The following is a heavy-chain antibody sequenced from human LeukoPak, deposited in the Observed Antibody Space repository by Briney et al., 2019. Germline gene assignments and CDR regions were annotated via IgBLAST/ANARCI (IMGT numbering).Heavy chain of an antibody. CDR1: GYTFTGYY. D-gene: IGHD4-11*01. V-gene: IGHV1-2*02. J-gene: IGHJ4*02. CDR3: ARDRVGNYLDY. CDR2: INPNSGGT. Sequence: ASVKVSCKASGYTFTGYYLHWVRQAPGQGLEWMGWINPNSGGTHYAQKFQGRVIMTRDTSISTAYMELSRMRSDDTAVYYCARDRVGNYLDYWRQGTLVTVSS.